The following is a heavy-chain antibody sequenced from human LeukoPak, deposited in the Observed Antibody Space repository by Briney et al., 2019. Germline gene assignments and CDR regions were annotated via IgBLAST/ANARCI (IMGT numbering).Heavy chain of an antibody. CDR1: GCTFGDYA. Sequence: GGSLRLSCTAPGCTFGDYAMSWFRQAPGKGLEWVGFIRSKAYGGTTEYAASVKGRFTTSRDDSKSIAYLQMNSLKTEDTAVYYCTRGGWFGELGDFDYWGQGTLVTVSS. CDR3: TRGGWFGELGDFDY. V-gene: IGHV3-49*03. D-gene: IGHD3-10*01. J-gene: IGHJ4*02. CDR2: IRSKAYGGTT.